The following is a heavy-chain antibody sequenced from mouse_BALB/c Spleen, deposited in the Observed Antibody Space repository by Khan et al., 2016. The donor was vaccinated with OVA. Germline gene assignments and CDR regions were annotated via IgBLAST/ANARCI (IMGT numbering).Heavy chain of an antibody. CDR1: GYTFTSYW. V-gene: IGHV1-61*01. CDR3: ARREKYGYDPSWFAY. CDR2: IDPSDSET. D-gene: IGHD2-2*01. Sequence: QVQLQQPGAELVRPGASLKLSCKASGYTFTSYWMNWVKQRPGQGLEWIGMIDPSDSETHYNQIFKDKATLTVDKSSSTAYMHLSSLTSEDSAVYYCARREKYGYDPSWFAYWGQGTLVTVSA. J-gene: IGHJ3*01.